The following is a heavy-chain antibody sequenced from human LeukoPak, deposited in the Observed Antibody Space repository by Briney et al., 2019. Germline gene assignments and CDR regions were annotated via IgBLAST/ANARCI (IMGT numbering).Heavy chain of an antibody. Sequence: SETLSLTCAVYGGSFSGYYWSWIRQPPGKGLEWIGEINHSGSTNYNPSLKSRVTISVDTSKNRFSLKLSSVTAADTAVYYCARGLHYYDSSGYSYHFDYWGQGTLVTVSS. D-gene: IGHD3-22*01. CDR1: GGSFSGYY. CDR2: INHSGST. CDR3: ARGLHYYDSSGYSYHFDY. J-gene: IGHJ4*02. V-gene: IGHV4-34*01.